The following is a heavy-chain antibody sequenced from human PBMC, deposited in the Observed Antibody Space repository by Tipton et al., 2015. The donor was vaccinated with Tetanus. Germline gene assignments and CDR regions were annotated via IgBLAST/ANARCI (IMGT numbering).Heavy chain of an antibody. CDR1: GFTFSSFA. CDR2: IGDSGGTT. D-gene: IGHD6-19*01. V-gene: IGHV3-23*01. CDR3: AKEVDVSSGWRNFDY. J-gene: IGHJ4*02. Sequence: SLRLSCAASGFTFSSFAMSWVRQAPGKGLEWVSSIGDSGGTTYYAGSVKGRFTLSRDNSKYTLFLHMDPLRAEDTAVYYCAKEVDVSSGWRNFDYWGQGTLATVSS.